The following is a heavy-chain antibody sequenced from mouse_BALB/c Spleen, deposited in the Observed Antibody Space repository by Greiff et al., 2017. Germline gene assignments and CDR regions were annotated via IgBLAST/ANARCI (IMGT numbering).Heavy chain of an antibody. D-gene: IGHD1-2*01. CDR1: GYTFTDYY. CDR2: IYPGSGNT. J-gene: IGHJ2*01. V-gene: IGHV1-77*01. CDR3: ARDHSLGY. Sequence: QVQLQQSGAELARPGASVKLSCKASGYTFTDYYINWVKQRTGQGLEWIGEIYPGSGNTYYNEKFKGKATLTADKSSSTAYMQLSSLTSEDSAVYFCARDHSLGYWGQGTTLTVSS.